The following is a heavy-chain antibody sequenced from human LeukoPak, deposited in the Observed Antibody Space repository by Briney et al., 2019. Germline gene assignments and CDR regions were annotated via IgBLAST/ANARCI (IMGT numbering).Heavy chain of an antibody. Sequence: PGGSLRLSCAASGFTFSSYSMNWVRQAPGKGLEWVSYISSSSSTIYYADSVKGRFTISRDNAKNSLYLQMNSLRAEDTAVYYCARDSGYDIDYWGQGTLVTVSS. D-gene: IGHD5-12*01. J-gene: IGHJ4*02. CDR1: GFTFSSYS. CDR2: ISSSSSTI. CDR3: ARDSGYDIDY. V-gene: IGHV3-48*01.